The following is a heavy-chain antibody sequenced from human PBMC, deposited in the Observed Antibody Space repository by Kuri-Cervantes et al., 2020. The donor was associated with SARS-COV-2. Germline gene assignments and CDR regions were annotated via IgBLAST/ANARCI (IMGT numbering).Heavy chain of an antibody. D-gene: IGHD3-10*01. J-gene: IGHJ6*03. CDR1: GYTFTSYD. CDR3: ARVVRDLLWFNPDYYYMDV. V-gene: IGHV1-8*01. Sequence: ASVKVSCKASGYTFTSYDINWVRQATGQGLEWMGWMNPNSGNTGYAQKFQGRVTMTRNTSISTAYMGLSSLRSEDTAVYYCARVVRDLLWFNPDYYYMDVWGKGTTVTVSS. CDR2: MNPNSGNT.